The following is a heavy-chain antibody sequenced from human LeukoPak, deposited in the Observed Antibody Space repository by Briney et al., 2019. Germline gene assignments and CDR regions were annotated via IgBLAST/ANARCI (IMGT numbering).Heavy chain of an antibody. D-gene: IGHD6-25*01. V-gene: IGHV3-9*01. CDR2: ISWNSGSI. J-gene: IGHJ6*03. CDR3: AKDRSGRSSYYYYMGV. Sequence: GRSLRLSCAASGFTFDDYAMHWVRQAPGKGLEWVSGISWNSGSIGYADSVKGRFTISRDNAKNSLYLQMNSLRAEDTALYYCAKDRSGRSSYYYYMGVWGKGTTVTVSS. CDR1: GFTFDDYA.